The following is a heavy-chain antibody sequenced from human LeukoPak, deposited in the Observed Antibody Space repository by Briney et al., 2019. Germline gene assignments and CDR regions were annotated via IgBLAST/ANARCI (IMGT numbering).Heavy chain of an antibody. V-gene: IGHV3-30*02. CDR3: AQQVEEEWLLNSFKRDFDY. D-gene: IGHD3-3*01. CDR1: GFTFNSYG. CDR2: IRYDGSNK. J-gene: IGHJ4*02. Sequence: GGSLRLSCAASGFTFNSYGMHWVRQAPGRGLEWVAFIRYDGSNKFYADSVKGRFTISRDNFENTLYLQMNSLRAEDTAVYYCAQQVEEEWLLNSFKRDFDYWGQGTLVTVSS.